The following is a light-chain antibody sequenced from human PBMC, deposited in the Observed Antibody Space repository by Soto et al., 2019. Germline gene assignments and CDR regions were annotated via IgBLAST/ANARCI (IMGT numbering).Light chain of an antibody. CDR1: SSNIGAGYD. CDR3: QSYDTSLSAHVV. Sequence: QSVLTQPPSVSGAPGQRVTISRTGSSSNIGAGYDVHWYQQLPGTAPKLLIYGNTNRPSGVPERFSGSESGTSASLAITGLEAEDEADYYCQSYDTSLSAHVVFGGGTKLTVL. J-gene: IGLJ2*01. CDR2: GNT. V-gene: IGLV1-40*01.